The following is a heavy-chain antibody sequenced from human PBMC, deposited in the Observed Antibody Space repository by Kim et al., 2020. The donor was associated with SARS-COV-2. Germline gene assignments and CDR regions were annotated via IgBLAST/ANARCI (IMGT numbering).Heavy chain of an antibody. CDR3: ARAYYYGSGSYWIGAFDI. CDR2: ISYDGSNK. D-gene: IGHD3-10*01. V-gene: IGHV3-30*04. Sequence: GGSLRLSCAASGFTFSSYAMHWVRQAPGKGLEWVAVISYDGSNKYYADSVKGRFTISRDNSKNTLYLQMNSLRAEDTAVYYCARAYYYGSGSYWIGAFDIWGQGTMVTVSS. J-gene: IGHJ3*02. CDR1: GFTFSSYA.